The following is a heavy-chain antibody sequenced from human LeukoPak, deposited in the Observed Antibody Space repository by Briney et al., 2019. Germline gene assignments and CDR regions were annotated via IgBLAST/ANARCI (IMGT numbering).Heavy chain of an antibody. D-gene: IGHD3-10*01. Sequence: SETLSLTCAVYGGSFSGYYWSWIRQPPGKGLEWIGYIYYSGGTNYNPSLKSRVTISVDTSKNQFSLKLSSVTAADTAVYYCARGGVQASIWYYYGSGSYYAWFDPWGKGTLVTVSS. CDR2: IYYSGGT. J-gene: IGHJ5*02. CDR3: ARGGVQASIWYYYGSGSYYAWFDP. V-gene: IGHV4-59*01. CDR1: GGSFSGYY.